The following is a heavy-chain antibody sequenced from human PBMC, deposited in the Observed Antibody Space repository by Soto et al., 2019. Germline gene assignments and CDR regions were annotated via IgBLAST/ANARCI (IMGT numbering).Heavy chain of an antibody. CDR1: GGSFSGYY. CDR2: INHSGST. J-gene: IGHJ4*02. D-gene: IGHD3-10*01. V-gene: IGHV4-34*01. CDR3: ARSGQGRITMVRGVTSSRPRAEYYFDY. Sequence: QVQLQQWGAGLLKPSETLSLTCAVYGGSFSGYYWSWIRQPPGKGLEWIGEINHSGSTNYNPSLKSRVTISVDTSKNQFSLKLSSVTAADTAVYYCARSGQGRITMVRGVTSSRPRAEYYFDYWGQGALVTVSS.